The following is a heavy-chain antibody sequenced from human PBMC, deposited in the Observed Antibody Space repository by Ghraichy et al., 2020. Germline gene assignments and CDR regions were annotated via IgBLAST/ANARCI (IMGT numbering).Heavy chain of an antibody. V-gene: IGHV2-70*11. CDR3: ARFHSGDSIFDY. J-gene: IGHJ4*02. Sequence: SGPTLVKPTQTLTLTCTFSGFSLTTRGLCVSWIRQPPGKALEWLARIDWDDDKYYRTSLKTRLSISKDTSKNQVVLTMTNMDPVDTATYFCARFHSGDSIFDYWGQGTLVTVSS. CDR1: GFSLTTRGLC. D-gene: IGHD2-21*02. CDR2: IDWDDDK.